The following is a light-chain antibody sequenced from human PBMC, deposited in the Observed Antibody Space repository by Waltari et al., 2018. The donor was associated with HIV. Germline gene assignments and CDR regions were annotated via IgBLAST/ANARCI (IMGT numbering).Light chain of an antibody. J-gene: IGLJ3*02. CDR1: TSNIGYNY. CDR2: RND. Sequence: QYVLTQPPSASGTPGQRVTISCSGSTSNIGYNYVYWYQQFPGTAPKLLIYRNDQRPSGVPDRFSGSKSGTSASLAIPGLRSEDEADYYCATWDDGLSGRRVFGGGTQVTVL. CDR3: ATWDDGLSGRRV. V-gene: IGLV1-47*01.